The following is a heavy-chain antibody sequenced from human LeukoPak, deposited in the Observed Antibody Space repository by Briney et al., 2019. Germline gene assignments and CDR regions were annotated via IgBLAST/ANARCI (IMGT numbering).Heavy chain of an antibody. V-gene: IGHV5-51*01. CDR2: IYPGDSET. D-gene: IGHD5-18*01. CDR3: ARPGRDGGYSYGFDY. J-gene: IGHJ4*02. Sequence: GESLKISCQGSGYSFSTYWIGWVRQMPGKGLEWMGLIYPGDSETRYSPSFQGQVTISADKSISTAYLQWSSLKASDTAIYYCARPGRDGGYSYGFDYWGQGTLVTVSS. CDR1: GYSFSTYW.